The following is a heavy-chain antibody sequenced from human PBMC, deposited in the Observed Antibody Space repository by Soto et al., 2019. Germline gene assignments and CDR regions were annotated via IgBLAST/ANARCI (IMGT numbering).Heavy chain of an antibody. CDR3: ARSGEHPLDY. J-gene: IGHJ4*02. CDR1: GYTFTHYV. CDR2: STHTGNT. Sequence: QVQLVQSGPEVKKPGASVKVSCKTSGYTFTHYVINWVRQAPGQGLDWMGFSTHTGNTKYAQKFEGRVAMTTDTSSSTAYMEVRSLRSDDTARYYCARSGEHPLDYWGQGTPVTVSS. D-gene: IGHD3-10*01. V-gene: IGHV1-18*01.